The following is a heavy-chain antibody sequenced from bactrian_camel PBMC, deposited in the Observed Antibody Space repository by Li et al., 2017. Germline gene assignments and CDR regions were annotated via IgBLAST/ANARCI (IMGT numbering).Heavy chain of an antibody. J-gene: IGHJ6*01. V-gene: IGHV3S63*01. CDR1: ADRDSDYC. CDR3: GADPPATWCRPKASFGY. D-gene: IGHD1*01. CDR2: ISGSDGRT. Sequence: QVQLVESGGGSVQTGGSLTLFCVASADRDSDYCMAWFRQLPGEEREGVASISGSDGRTYYADSVKDRFRISQDNAQNTIYLQMDNLKPEDTAMYYCGADPPATWCRPKASFGYLGQGTQVTVS.